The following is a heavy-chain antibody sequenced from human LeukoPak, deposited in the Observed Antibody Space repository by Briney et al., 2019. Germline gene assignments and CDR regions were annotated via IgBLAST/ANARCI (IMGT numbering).Heavy chain of an antibody. V-gene: IGHV3-21*01. CDR3: AELGITMIGGV. Sequence: GGSLRLSCAASGFTFSNYSMNWVRQAPGKGLEWVSYISSSSNYIYYADSVKGRFTISRDNAKNSLYLQMNSLRAEDTAVYYCAELGITMIGGVWGKGTTVTISS. CDR2: ISSSSNYI. J-gene: IGHJ6*04. D-gene: IGHD3-10*02. CDR1: GFTFSNYS.